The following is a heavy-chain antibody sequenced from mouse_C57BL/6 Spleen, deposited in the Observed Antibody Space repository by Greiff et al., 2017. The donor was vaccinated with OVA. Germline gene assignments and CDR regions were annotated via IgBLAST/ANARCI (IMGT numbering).Heavy chain of an antibody. CDR3: ARGAMGY. CDR1: GYTFTSYW. J-gene: IGHJ4*01. V-gene: IGHV1-69*01. Sequence: QVQLQQSGAELVMPGASVKLSCKASGYTFTSYWMHWVKQRPGQGLEWIGEIDPSDSYTNYNQKFKGKSTLTVDKSSSTAYMQLSSLTSEDSAVYYCARGAMGYWGQGTSVTVSS. CDR2: IDPSDSYT.